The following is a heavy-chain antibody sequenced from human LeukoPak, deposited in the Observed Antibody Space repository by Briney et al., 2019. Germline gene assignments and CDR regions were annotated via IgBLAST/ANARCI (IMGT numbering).Heavy chain of an antibody. V-gene: IGHV4-34*01. CDR3: ARVPGSYSSGWYYHDY. CDR2: INHSGST. Sequence: SETLSLTCAVYGGSSSGYYWSWIRQPPGKGLEWIGEINHSGSTNYNPSLKSRVTISVDTSKNQFSLKLSSVTAADTAVYYCARVPGSYSSGWYYHDYWGQGTLVTVSS. J-gene: IGHJ4*02. D-gene: IGHD6-19*01. CDR1: GGSSSGYY.